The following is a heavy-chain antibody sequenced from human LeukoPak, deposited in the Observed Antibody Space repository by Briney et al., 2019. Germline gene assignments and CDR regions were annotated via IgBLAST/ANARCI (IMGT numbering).Heavy chain of an antibody. CDR3: ATTIGYSYGLNWFDP. J-gene: IGHJ5*02. D-gene: IGHD5-18*01. CDR1: GGTFSSYA. Sequence: GASVKVSCKASGGTFSSYAISWVRQAPGQGLEWMGGIIPIFGTANYAQKFQGRVTITTDESTSTAYMELSSLRSEDTAVYYCATTIGYSYGLNWFDPRGQGTLVTVSS. V-gene: IGHV1-69*05. CDR2: IIPIFGTA.